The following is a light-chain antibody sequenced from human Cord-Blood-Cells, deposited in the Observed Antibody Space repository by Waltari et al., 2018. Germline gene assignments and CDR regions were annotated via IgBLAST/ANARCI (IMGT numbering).Light chain of an antibody. Sequence: DTQMTQSPSTLSASVGDRVTIPCPASQDISNNLNWYQEKPGKAPKLLSYDASNLETGVPSRFSGSGSGTDFTVTISSLQPEDIATYYCQQYDNLPSLTFGGGTKVEIK. V-gene: IGKV1-33*01. CDR1: QDISNN. J-gene: IGKJ4*01. CDR2: DAS. CDR3: QQYDNLPSLT.